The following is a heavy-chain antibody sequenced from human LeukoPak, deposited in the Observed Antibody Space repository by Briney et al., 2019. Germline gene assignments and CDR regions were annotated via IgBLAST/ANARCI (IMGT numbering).Heavy chain of an antibody. CDR3: ARSLDGFFAPEGNDY. J-gene: IGHJ4*02. CDR2: INPSGGST. V-gene: IGHV1-46*01. Sequence: ASVKVSCKASGYTFTGYYMHWVRQAPGQGLEWMGWINPSGGSTSYAQKFQGRVTMTRDMSTSTVYMELSSLRSEDTAVYYCARSLDGFFAPEGNDYWGQGTLVTVSS. D-gene: IGHD5-24*01. CDR1: GYTFTGYY.